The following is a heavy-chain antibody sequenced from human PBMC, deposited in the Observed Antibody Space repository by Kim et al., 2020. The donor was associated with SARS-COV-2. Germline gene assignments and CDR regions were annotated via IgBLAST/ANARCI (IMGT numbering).Heavy chain of an antibody. Sequence: GGSLRLSCAASGFIFGDYVMHWVRQPPGQGLELVASIWTNGERIAYGDSVKGRFTISRDGARNSLYLQMNSLKVDDTALYYCVKDDADGSTDYWGQGTLVTVSS. CDR2: IWTNGERI. V-gene: IGHV3-9*01. D-gene: IGHD2-2*01. J-gene: IGHJ4*02. CDR3: VKDDADGSTDY. CDR1: GFIFGDYV.